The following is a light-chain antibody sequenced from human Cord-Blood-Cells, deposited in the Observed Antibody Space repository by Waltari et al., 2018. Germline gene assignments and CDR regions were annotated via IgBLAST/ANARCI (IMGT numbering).Light chain of an antibody. J-gene: IGLJ2*01. Sequence: QSVLTQPASVSGSPGQSITISCTGTSSDVGSYNLVSWYQQHPGKAPKLMIYEGSKRPSGVSNRFSGSKSGNTASLTISGLQAEDEADYYCCSHAGSSTFRVFGGGTKLTVL. CDR3: CSHAGSSTFRV. CDR1: SSDVGSYNL. V-gene: IGLV2-23*03. CDR2: EGS.